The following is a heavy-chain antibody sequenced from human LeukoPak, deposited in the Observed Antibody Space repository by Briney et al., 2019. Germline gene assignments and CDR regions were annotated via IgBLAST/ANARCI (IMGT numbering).Heavy chain of an antibody. Sequence: GESLKISCKGSGYSFTRYWIGWVRQMPGKGLEWMGIIFPGDSGTRYSPSFLGEVTFSVDMSTATAYLEWSSLKASDSAMYFCARERPGTSGWYTHWGQGTLVTVSS. V-gene: IGHV5-51*01. CDR3: ARERPGTSGWYTH. CDR1: GYSFTRYW. D-gene: IGHD6-19*01. J-gene: IGHJ4*02. CDR2: IFPGDSGT.